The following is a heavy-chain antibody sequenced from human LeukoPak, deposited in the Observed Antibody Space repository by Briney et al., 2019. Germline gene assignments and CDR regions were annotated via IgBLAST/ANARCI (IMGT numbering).Heavy chain of an antibody. CDR2: IIPIFGTA. CDR3: ARVRGSYKGDFDY. CDR1: GGTFSSYA. Sequence: ASVKVSCKASGGTFSSYAISWVRQAPGQGLEWVGGIIPIFGTANYAQKFQGRVTITADESTSTAYMELSSLRSEDTAVYYCARVRGSYKGDFDYWGQGTLVTVSS. J-gene: IGHJ4*02. D-gene: IGHD1-26*01. V-gene: IGHV1-69*13.